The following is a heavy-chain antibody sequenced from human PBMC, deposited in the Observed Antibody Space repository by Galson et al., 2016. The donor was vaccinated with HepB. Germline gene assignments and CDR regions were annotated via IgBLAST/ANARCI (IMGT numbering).Heavy chain of an antibody. V-gene: IGHV3-74*01. D-gene: IGHD5-18*01. Sequence: SLRLSCAASGFTFTQCWMHWVRLVPGKGLAWVGRINNDGSSTNYADSAKGRFTITRDNVENTVYLQMNSLRAEDTAVYYCAKDLLGVGVDTAMVTGAGGQGTLVTVSS. J-gene: IGHJ4*02. CDR2: INNDGSST. CDR1: GFTFTQCW. CDR3: AKDLLGVGVDTAMVTGA.